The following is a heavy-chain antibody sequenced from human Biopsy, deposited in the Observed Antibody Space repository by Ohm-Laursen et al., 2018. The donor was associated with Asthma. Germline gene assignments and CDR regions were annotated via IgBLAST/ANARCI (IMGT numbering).Heavy chain of an antibody. V-gene: IGHV3-7*01. D-gene: IGHD3-3*02. J-gene: IGHJ1*01. CDR1: GFTFGDCR. CDR3: ARTFHFWSPYHAEHYQL. CDR2: IKHDGSEK. Sequence: SLRLSCTASGFTFGDCRMSWVRQVPGKGLEWVANIKHDGSEKNHVDSLKGRFTISRDNAKNSLYLQMNSLRAEDTAVYYCARTFHFWSPYHAEHYQLWGQGTLVTVSS.